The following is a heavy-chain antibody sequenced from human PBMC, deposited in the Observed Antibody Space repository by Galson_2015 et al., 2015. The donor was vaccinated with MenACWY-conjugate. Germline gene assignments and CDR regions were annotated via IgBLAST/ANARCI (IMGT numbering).Heavy chain of an antibody. CDR3: AREGYSDHDLADFEV. J-gene: IGHJ3*01. V-gene: IGHV1-2*04. D-gene: IGHD5-12*01. Sequence: SVKVSCKASGYTFTGHYMHWVRQAPGQGLEWMGWINPNSGATKCAQKFQGWVTMTRDTSVSTAYMELSRVSSDDTAVYYCAREGYSDHDLADFEVWGQGTMVTVSS. CDR2: INPNSGAT. CDR1: GYTFTGHY.